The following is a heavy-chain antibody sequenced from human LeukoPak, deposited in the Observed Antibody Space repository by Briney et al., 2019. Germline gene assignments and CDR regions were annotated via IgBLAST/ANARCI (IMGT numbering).Heavy chain of an antibody. Sequence: GGSLRLSCAASGFTFSSFSMAWVRQAPGKGLEWLSYITGSSSAIYYADSVKGRFTISRDDSKNTLYLQMYSLRPEDTAVYYCAREISVRGGYYYGMDVWGQGTTVTVS. CDR2: ITGSSSAI. D-gene: IGHD3-10*01. CDR1: GFTFSSFS. V-gene: IGHV3-48*01. J-gene: IGHJ6*02. CDR3: AREISVRGGYYYGMDV.